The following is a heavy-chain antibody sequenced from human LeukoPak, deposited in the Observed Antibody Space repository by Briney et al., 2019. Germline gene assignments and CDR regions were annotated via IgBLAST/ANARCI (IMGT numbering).Heavy chain of an antibody. CDR3: AKDFCGGDCYTSFDY. Sequence: AXXWVRQAPXKGLEWVSAISGSGGSPYYADSVKGRFTISRDNSKNTLYLQMNSLRAEDTAVYYCAKDFCGGDCYTSFDYWGQGTLVTASS. V-gene: IGHV3-23*01. D-gene: IGHD2-21*02. J-gene: IGHJ4*02. CDR2: ISGSGGSP. CDR1: A.